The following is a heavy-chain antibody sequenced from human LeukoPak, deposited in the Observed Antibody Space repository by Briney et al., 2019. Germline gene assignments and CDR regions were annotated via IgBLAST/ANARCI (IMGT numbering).Heavy chain of an antibody. CDR2: ISAYNGNT. D-gene: IGHD3-22*01. V-gene: IGHV1-18*01. Sequence: GASVKVSCKASGYTFTSYGISWVRQAPGQGLEWMGWISAYNGNTNYAQKLQGRVTMTTDTSTSTAYMELRSLRSDDTAVYYCARESVISYDSSGYSYYYGMDVWGQGTTVTVSS. CDR3: ARESVISYDSSGYSYYYGMDV. J-gene: IGHJ6*02. CDR1: GYTFTSYG.